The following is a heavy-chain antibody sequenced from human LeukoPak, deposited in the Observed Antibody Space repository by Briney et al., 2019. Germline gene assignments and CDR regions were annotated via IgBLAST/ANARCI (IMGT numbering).Heavy chain of an antibody. CDR2: ISGSGGST. Sequence: GGSLRLSCAASGFTFSSYAMSWVRQAPGKGLEWVSAISGSGGSTYYADSVKGPFTISRDNSKNTLYLQMNSLRAKDTAVYYCATRRGYCSGGSCPYFDYWGQGTLVTVSS. J-gene: IGHJ4*02. D-gene: IGHD2-15*01. V-gene: IGHV3-23*01. CDR3: ATRRGYCSGGSCPYFDY. CDR1: GFTFSSYA.